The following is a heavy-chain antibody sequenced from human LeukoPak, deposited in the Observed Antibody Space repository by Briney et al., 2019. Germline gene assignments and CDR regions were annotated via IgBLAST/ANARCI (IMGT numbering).Heavy chain of an antibody. CDR2: TSYDGSNK. D-gene: IGHD3-10*01. Sequence: GGSLRLSCAASGFTFSSYAMHWVRQAPGKGLEWVAVTSYDGSNKYYADSVKGRFTISRDNSKNTLYLQMNSLRAEDTAVYYCARDRGLWFGSNHFDYWGQGTLVTVSS. CDR3: ARDRGLWFGSNHFDY. V-gene: IGHV3-30*04. J-gene: IGHJ4*02. CDR1: GFTFSSYA.